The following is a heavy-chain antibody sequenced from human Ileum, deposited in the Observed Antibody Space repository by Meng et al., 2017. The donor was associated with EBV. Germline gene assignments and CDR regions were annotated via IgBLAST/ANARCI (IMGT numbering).Heavy chain of an antibody. D-gene: IGHD2-21*02. CDR3: ARERGGGDRGIQ. Sequence: QVQLTESGPGLVKPSETLSLPCSVSNGSVSSYGYYWTWIRQPPGKGLEWIGYMSYTGSTNYKSTLKSRVTISVDKSKNQFSLKLSSVTAADTAVYYCARERGGGDRGIQWGQGTLVTVSS. V-gene: IGHV4-61*08. J-gene: IGHJ4*02. CDR1: NGSVSSYGYY. CDR2: MSYTGST.